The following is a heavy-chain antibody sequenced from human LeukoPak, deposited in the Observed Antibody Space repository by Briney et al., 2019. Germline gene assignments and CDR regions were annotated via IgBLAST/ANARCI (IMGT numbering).Heavy chain of an antibody. CDR1: GFTFSAYS. D-gene: IGHD6-19*01. CDR2: ISTTASPV. CDR3: AKEAVAGTNWFDP. V-gene: IGHV3-48*01. Sequence: GGSLRLSCAASGFTFSAYSMNWVRQAPGRGLEWVSYISTTASPVYYADSVKCRFTISRDNAKNSLYLQMNNLRAEDTAIYYCAKEAVAGTNWFDPWGQGTLVTVSS. J-gene: IGHJ5*02.